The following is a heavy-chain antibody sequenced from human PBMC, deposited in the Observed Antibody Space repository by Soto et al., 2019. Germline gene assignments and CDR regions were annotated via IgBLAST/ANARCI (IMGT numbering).Heavy chain of an antibody. CDR1: GDSVSSSDYY. V-gene: IGHV4-39*01. CDR3: APLTVSLSGPYGIHV. D-gene: IGHD2-15*01. J-gene: IGHJ6*02. CDR2: MFYSGLT. Sequence: PSVMLSLTCIVYGDSVSSSDYYLAWIRQPPGKGLEWIGSMFYSGLTYYNPSLKSRVTLSVDTSKNQFSVRLNSVTATDTAVYYCAPLTVSLSGPYGIHVWGQGTTVTFSS.